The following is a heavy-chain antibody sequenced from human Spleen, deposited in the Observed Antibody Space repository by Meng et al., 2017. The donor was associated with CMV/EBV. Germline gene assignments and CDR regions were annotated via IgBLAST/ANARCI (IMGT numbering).Heavy chain of an antibody. Sequence: SETLSLTCAVYGASFSTYYRTWIRQAPGKGLEWIGEVNHSGGTNYNPSLKSRVTISIDTSKSQFSLKLRSVTAADTAVYFCARGPQVSWLRSRLAAFDIWGQGTMVTVSS. CDR2: VNHSGGT. J-gene: IGHJ3*02. CDR1: GASFSTYY. CDR3: ARGPQVSWLRSRLAAFDI. D-gene: IGHD5-12*01. V-gene: IGHV4-34*01.